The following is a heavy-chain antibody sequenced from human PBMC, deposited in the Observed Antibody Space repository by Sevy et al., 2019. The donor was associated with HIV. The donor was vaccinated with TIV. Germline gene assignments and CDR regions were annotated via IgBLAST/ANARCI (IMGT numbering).Heavy chain of an antibody. CDR2: IYHSGST. V-gene: IGHV4-38-2*02. CDR3: ARTSRFLEWLLPGGPDYGMDV. D-gene: IGHD3-3*01. J-gene: IGHJ6*02. CDR1: GYSISSGYY. Sequence: SETLSLTCTVSGYSISSGYYWGWIRQPPGKGLEWIGSIYHSGSTYYNPSLKSRVTISVDTSKNQFSLKLSSVTAAXXXXYYCARTSRFLEWLLPGGPDYGMDVWGQGTTVTVSS.